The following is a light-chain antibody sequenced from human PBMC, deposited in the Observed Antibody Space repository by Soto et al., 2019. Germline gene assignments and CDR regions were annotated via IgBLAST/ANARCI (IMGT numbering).Light chain of an antibody. J-gene: IGKJ5*01. CDR3: QQYDKSPPIS. Sequence: DIVLTQSPATLSLSPGERATLSCRASQSVSSSSLAWFQHKPGQAPRLLIYDASSRATGIPDRFSGGGSGTDFTLTISRLEPEDFAVYYCQQYDKSPPISFGQGTRLEIK. CDR2: DAS. CDR1: QSVSSSS. V-gene: IGKV3-20*01.